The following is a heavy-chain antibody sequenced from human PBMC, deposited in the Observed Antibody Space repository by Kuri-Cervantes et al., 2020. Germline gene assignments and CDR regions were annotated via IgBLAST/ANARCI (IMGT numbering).Heavy chain of an antibody. V-gene: IGHV3-53*01. CDR1: GFTVSSNY. CDR2: IYSGGST. CDR3: ARDSGGIQLAY. J-gene: IGHJ4*02. Sequence: GESLKISCAASGFTVSSNYMSWVRQAPGKGLEWVSVIYSGGSTYYADSVKGRFTISRDNSKNLLFLQMNSLRDEDTAVYFCARDSGGIQLAYWGQGTLVTVSS. D-gene: IGHD5-18*01.